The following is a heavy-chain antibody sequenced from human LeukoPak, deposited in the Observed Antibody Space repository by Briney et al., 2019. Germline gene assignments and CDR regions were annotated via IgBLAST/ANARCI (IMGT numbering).Heavy chain of an antibody. CDR3: ARDPYGEYAAKLGY. CDR1: GFTFSSYA. CDR2: ISYDGSNK. J-gene: IGHJ4*02. D-gene: IGHD4-17*01. Sequence: GRSLRLSCAASGFTFSSYAMHWVRQAPGKGLEWVAVISYDGSNKYYADSVKGRFTISRDNSKNTLYLQMNSLRAEDTAVYYCARDPYGEYAAKLGYWGQGTLVTVSS. V-gene: IGHV3-30-3*01.